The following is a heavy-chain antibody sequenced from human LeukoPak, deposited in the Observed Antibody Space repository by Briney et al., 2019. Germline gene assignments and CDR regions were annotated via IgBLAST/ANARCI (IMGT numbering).Heavy chain of an antibody. V-gene: IGHV3-30*02. CDR1: GFGFRNYG. Sequence: PGGSLRLSCVASGFGFRNYGMHWVRQATGKGLEWVSFIWSDGNNKKYGDSVKGRFTISRDNSNNMLYLQMDSLRPEDTGVYYCAKDPGASVPGFYVDVWGKGTTVIVSS. CDR2: IWSDGNNK. CDR3: AKDPGASVPGFYVDV. J-gene: IGHJ6*03. D-gene: IGHD2-8*02.